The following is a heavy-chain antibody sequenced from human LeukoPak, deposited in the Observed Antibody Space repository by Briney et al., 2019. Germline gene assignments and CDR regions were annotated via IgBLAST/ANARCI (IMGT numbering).Heavy chain of an antibody. V-gene: IGHV1-69*01. CDR3: ARAKLEHLGPHYYGMNV. J-gene: IGHJ6*02. Sequence: ASVNVSCKASGGTFSSYAISWVRQAPGQGLEWMGGIIPIFGTANYAQKFQGRVTITADESTSTAYMELSSLRSEDTAVYYCARAKLEHLGPHYYGMNVWGQGTTVTVSS. CDR2: IIPIFGTA. D-gene: IGHD1/OR15-1a*01. CDR1: GGTFSSYA.